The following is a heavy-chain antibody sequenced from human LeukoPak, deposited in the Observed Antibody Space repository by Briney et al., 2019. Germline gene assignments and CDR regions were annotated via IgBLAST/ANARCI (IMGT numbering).Heavy chain of an antibody. V-gene: IGHV3-23*01. D-gene: IGHD3-22*01. J-gene: IGHJ4*02. CDR3: AKDLLEYRYYDSSGYNGY. CDR1: GFTFSSYA. CDR2: ISGSGGST. Sequence: PGGSLRLSRAASGFTFSSYAMSWVRQAPGKGLEWVSAISGSGGSTYYADSVKGRFTISRDNSKNTLCLQMNSLRAEDTAVYYCAKDLLEYRYYDSSGYNGYWGQGTLVTVSS.